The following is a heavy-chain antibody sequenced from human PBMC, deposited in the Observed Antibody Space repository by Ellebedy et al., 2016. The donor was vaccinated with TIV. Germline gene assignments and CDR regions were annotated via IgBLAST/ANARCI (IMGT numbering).Heavy chain of an antibody. D-gene: IGHD4-11*01. V-gene: IGHV4-59*08. J-gene: IGHJ4*02. CDR3: ARGSYSNLDY. CDR2: IDYSGST. Sequence: MLSETLSLTCTVSGGSISPYYWSWIRQPPGKGLEWIGYIDYSGSTNYNPSLKSRITISVDTSKNQFSLKLSSVTAADTAVYYCARGSYSNLDYWGQGTLVTVSS. CDR1: GGSISPYY.